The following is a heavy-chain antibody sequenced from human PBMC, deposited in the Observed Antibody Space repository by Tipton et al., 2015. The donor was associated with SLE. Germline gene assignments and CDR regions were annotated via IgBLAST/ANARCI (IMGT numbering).Heavy chain of an antibody. CDR1: GFTFSSYE. CDR2: ISSSSGSTR. V-gene: IGHV3-48*03. Sequence: VQSGGSLRLSCAASGFTFSSYEMNWVRQAPGTGLEWVSYISSSSGSTRYYAESVKGRFTISRDNAKNSLYLQMNSLRAEDTAVYYCARGTYEFWSTRSMDVWGQGTTVTVSS. CDR3: ARGTYEFWSTRSMDV. J-gene: IGHJ6*02. D-gene: IGHD3-3*01.